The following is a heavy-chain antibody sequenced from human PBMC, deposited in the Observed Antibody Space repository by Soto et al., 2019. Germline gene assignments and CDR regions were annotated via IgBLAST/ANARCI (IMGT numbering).Heavy chain of an antibody. CDR3: ARSLIYYYDSSGPLFDY. V-gene: IGHV4-31*03. CDR2: IYYSGST. Sequence: PSETLSLTCTVSGGSISSDGYYWSWIRQHPGKGLEWIGYIYYSGSTYYNPSLKSRVTISVDTSKNQFSLKLSSVTAADTAVYYCARSLIYYYDSSGPLFDYWGQGTLVTASS. CDR1: GGSISSDGYY. J-gene: IGHJ4*02. D-gene: IGHD3-22*01.